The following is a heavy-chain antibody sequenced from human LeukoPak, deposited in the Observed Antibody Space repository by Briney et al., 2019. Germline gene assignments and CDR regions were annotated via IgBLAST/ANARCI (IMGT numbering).Heavy chain of an antibody. V-gene: IGHV4-4*07. CDR3: ARDTGALAGSSGYYFDY. Sequence: SETLSLTCTVSADSITSYYWSWIRQPAGKGLEWIGRIYTSGSTNYNPSLKSRVAMSVDRSKNQFSLKLSSVTAADTAVYYCARDTGALAGSSGYYFDYWGQGTLVTVSS. D-gene: IGHD3-22*01. J-gene: IGHJ4*02. CDR2: IYTSGST. CDR1: ADSITSYY.